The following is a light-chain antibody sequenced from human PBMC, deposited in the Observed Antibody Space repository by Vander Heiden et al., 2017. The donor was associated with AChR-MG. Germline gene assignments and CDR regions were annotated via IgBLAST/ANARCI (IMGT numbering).Light chain of an antibody. CDR3: SSYTSSSLYV. CDR2: DVR. Sequence: QSALTQPASVSGSPGQSITLSCTGTSSDVGGYNYVSWYQQHPGKAPKLMMYDVRNRPSGVSNRFSGSKSGNTASLTISGLQAEDEADYYCSSYTSSSLYVFGTGTKVTVL. V-gene: IGLV2-14*01. CDR1: SSDVGGYNY. J-gene: IGLJ1*01.